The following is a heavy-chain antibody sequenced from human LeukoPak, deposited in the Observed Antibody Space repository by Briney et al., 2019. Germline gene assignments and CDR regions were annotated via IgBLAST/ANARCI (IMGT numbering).Heavy chain of an antibody. CDR1: GFTLSRYS. J-gene: IGHJ4*02. Sequence: GGSLRLSCAASGFTLSRYSMNWVRQAPGKGLEWVSSISSGSSYIYYAGSVKGRFTISRDNAKNTLYLQMNSLRAEDTAVYYCAREGWRGFDYWGQGTLVTVSS. V-gene: IGHV3-21*01. CDR2: ISSGSSYI. D-gene: IGHD2-15*01. CDR3: AREGWRGFDY.